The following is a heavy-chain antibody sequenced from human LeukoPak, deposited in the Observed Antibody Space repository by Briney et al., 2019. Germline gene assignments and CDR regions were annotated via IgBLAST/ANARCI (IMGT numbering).Heavy chain of an antibody. D-gene: IGHD3-9*01. Sequence: GGSLRLSCAASGFTFHDYAMHWVRQAPGKGLEWVSGISWNSGSVVYADSVKGRFTISRDNAKNSLYLQMNSLRAEDTAVYYCARDLQYFAYYYMDVWGKGTTVTVSS. J-gene: IGHJ6*03. V-gene: IGHV3-9*01. CDR1: GFTFHDYA. CDR3: ARDLQYFAYYYMDV. CDR2: ISWNSGSV.